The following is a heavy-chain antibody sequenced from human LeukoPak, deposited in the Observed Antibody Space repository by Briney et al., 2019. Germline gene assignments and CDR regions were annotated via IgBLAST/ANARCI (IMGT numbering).Heavy chain of an antibody. CDR1: GFTFSDYY. Sequence: GGSLRLSCAASGFTFSDYYMSWIRQAPGKGLEWVSCISSSSSYTNYADSVKGRFTISRDNAKNSLYLQMNSLRAEDTAVYYCALTMVRGVIISDPYFDYWGQGTLVTVSS. CDR3: ALTMVRGVIISDPYFDY. V-gene: IGHV3-11*06. D-gene: IGHD3-10*01. J-gene: IGHJ4*02. CDR2: ISSSSSYT.